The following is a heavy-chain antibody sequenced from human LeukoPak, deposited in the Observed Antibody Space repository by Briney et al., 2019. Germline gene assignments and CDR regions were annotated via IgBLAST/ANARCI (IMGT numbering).Heavy chain of an antibody. CDR1: GFTFSSSA. CDR2: ISNNGGYT. V-gene: IGHV3-23*01. CDR3: VRDLEWGNNDWFDP. D-gene: IGHD3-3*01. Sequence: GRSLRLSCAASGFTFSSSAMSWVRQAPGKGLEWVSAISNNGGYTYYADSVQGRFTISRDNSKSTLCLQMNSLRAEDTAVYYCVRDLEWGNNDWFDPWGQGTLVTVSS. J-gene: IGHJ5*02.